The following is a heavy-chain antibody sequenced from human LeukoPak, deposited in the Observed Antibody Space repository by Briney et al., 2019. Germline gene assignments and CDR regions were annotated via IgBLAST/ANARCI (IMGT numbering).Heavy chain of an antibody. CDR1: GASISSYF. Sequence: SETLSLTCTVSGASISSYFWSWIRQPPGKGLEWIGYIYYSGSSNYNPSLKSRVTMSVDTSTNQFSLKLTSVTAADTAVYYCARDLSGAPGVNWFDSWGQGTLVTVSS. D-gene: IGHD7-27*01. V-gene: IGHV4-59*01. J-gene: IGHJ5*01. CDR3: ARDLSGAPGVNWFDS. CDR2: IYYSGSS.